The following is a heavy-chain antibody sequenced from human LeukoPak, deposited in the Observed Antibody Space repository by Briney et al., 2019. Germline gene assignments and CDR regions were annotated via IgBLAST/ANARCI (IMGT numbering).Heavy chain of an antibody. D-gene: IGHD4-17*01. Sequence: SGGSLRLSCVASGFFFSNYDMNWVHQAPGKGLEWVSGLSSSGGSTFYADSVKGRFTISRDNSKNTVYLQMNSLRGEDTAIYYCARGVTVTTDFWGQGTLVTVSS. CDR3: ARGVTVTTDF. V-gene: IGHV3-23*01. CDR2: LSSSGGST. CDR1: GFFFSNYD. J-gene: IGHJ4*02.